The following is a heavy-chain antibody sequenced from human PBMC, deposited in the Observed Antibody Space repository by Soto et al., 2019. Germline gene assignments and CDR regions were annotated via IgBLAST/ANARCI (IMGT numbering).Heavy chain of an antibody. CDR1: GYIFIHYY. CDR2: INPNGGST. Sequence: QVQLVQSGAEVKKPGASVKVSCKASGYIFIHYYIHWVRQAPGQGLEWMGIINPNGGSTNYAQEFQGSVTVTSDTSTNPVSMELNSLGCDDTAVYFCASSLLQGDFWGQGTLVTVSS. J-gene: IGHJ4*01. D-gene: IGHD2-21*01. V-gene: IGHV1-46*01. CDR3: ASSLLQGDF.